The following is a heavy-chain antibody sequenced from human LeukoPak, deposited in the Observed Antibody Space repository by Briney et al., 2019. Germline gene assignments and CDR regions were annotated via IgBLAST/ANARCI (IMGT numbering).Heavy chain of an antibody. Sequence: SGGSLRLSCAASGFTFSSYAMNWVRQAPGKGLEWVSYISSSSSTIYYADSVKGRFTISRDNARNSLYLQMNSLRAEDTAVYYCAREVTIFGVVIMDYWGQGTLVTVSS. V-gene: IGHV3-48*01. J-gene: IGHJ4*02. CDR2: ISSSSSTI. D-gene: IGHD3-3*01. CDR1: GFTFSSYA. CDR3: AREVTIFGVVIMDY.